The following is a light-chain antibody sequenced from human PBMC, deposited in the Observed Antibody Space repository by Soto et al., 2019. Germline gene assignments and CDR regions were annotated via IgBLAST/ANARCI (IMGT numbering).Light chain of an antibody. CDR2: EVT. CDR3: CSHAGDNTYV. CDR1: SSDVGGYNY. Sequence: QSLLTQPPSASGSPGQSVTISCNGTSSDVGGYNYVSWYQQHPGKAPKLMIYEVTKRPSGVPDRFSGSKSGNTASLTVSGLQAEDEADYFCCSHAGDNTYVFGTGTKVTGL. J-gene: IGLJ1*01. V-gene: IGLV2-8*01.